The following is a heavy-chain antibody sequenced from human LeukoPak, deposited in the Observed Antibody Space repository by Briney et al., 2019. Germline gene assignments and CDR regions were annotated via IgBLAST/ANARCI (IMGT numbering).Heavy chain of an antibody. CDR1: EYTLTELS. V-gene: IGHV1-24*01. Sequence: GASVKVSCKVSEYTLTELSMHWVRQAPGKGLEWMGGFDPEDGETIYAQKFQGRVTMTEDTSTDTAYMELSSLRSEDTAVYYCATGLSGYPYYYYYYYMDVWGKGTTVTVSS. CDR3: ATGLSGYPYYYYYYYMDV. J-gene: IGHJ6*03. CDR2: FDPEDGET. D-gene: IGHD3-3*01.